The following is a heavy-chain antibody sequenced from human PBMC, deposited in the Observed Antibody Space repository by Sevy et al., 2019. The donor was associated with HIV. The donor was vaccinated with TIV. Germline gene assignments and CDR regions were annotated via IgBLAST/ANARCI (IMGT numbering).Heavy chain of an antibody. D-gene: IGHD2-15*01. CDR3: ATTREYYQGKSGYFDY. CDR2: FDPEDGER. CDR1: GYTLTQLS. J-gene: IGHJ4*02. Sequence: ASVKVSCKVSGYTLTQLSMHWVRQAPGKGLEWMRSFDPEDGERIYAQKFQGRITMTEDTSTDTAYMDLSSLKSDDTAVYYCATTREYYQGKSGYFDYWGQGALVTVS. V-gene: IGHV1-24*01.